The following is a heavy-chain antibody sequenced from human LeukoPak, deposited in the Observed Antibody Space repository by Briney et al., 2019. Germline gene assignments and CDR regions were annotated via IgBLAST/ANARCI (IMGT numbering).Heavy chain of an antibody. V-gene: IGHV3-48*04. CDR3: ASRALRGSVVVPAADYYYYMDV. Sequence: GGSLRLSCAASGFTFSSYSMNWVRQAPGKGLEWVSYISSSGSTIYYADSVKGRFTISRDNAKNSLYLQMNSLRAEDTAVYYCASRALRGSVVVPAADYYYYMDVWGKGTTVTVSS. CDR2: ISSSGSTI. CDR1: GFTFSSYS. J-gene: IGHJ6*03. D-gene: IGHD2-2*01.